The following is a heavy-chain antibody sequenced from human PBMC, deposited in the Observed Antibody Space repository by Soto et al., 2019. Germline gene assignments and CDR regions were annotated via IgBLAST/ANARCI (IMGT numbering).Heavy chain of an antibody. D-gene: IGHD6-13*01. J-gene: IGHJ4*02. V-gene: IGHV3-30-3*01. CDR1: GFTFSSYA. Sequence: QVQLVESGGGVVQPGRSLRLSCAASGFTFSSYAMHWVRQAPGKGLEWVAVISYDGSNKYYADSVKGRFTISRDNSKNTLYLQMNSLRAEDTAVYYCVRDRLVRYWDYFDYWGQGTLVTVSS. CDR3: VRDRLVRYWDYFDY. CDR2: ISYDGSNK.